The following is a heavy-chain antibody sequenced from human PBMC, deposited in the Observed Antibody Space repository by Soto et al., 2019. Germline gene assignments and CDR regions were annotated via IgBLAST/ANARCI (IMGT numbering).Heavy chain of an antibody. CDR1: GGSFSGYY. D-gene: IGHD3-16*01. J-gene: IGHJ5*02. Sequence: SETLSLTCAVYGGSFSGYYWSWIRQPPGKGPEWIGEINHSGSTNYNPSLKSRVTISVDTSKNQFSLKLSSVTAADTAVYYCARGRLYYDYIWGSYRPPNWFDPWGQGTLVTVSS. V-gene: IGHV4-34*01. CDR2: INHSGST. CDR3: ARGRLYYDYIWGSYRPPNWFDP.